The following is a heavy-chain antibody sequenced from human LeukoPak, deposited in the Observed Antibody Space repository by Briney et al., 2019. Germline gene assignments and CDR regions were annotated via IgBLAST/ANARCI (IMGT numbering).Heavy chain of an antibody. CDR3: ARAGYGDYLRSVQFDP. CDR1: GFTFSSYG. J-gene: IGHJ5*02. CDR2: IWYDGSNQ. D-gene: IGHD4-17*01. V-gene: IGHV3-33*01. Sequence: QSGGSLRLSCTASGFTFSSYGMHWVRQAPGKGLEWVAVIWYDGSNQQYADSVKGRFTISRDNSGNTVFLQMNSLRPEDTAVYYCARAGYGDYLRSVQFDPWGQGTLVTVSS.